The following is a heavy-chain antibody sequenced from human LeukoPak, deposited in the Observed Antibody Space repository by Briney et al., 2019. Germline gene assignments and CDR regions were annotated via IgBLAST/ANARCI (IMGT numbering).Heavy chain of an antibody. Sequence: SETLSLTCTVSGGSISSYYWSWIRQPAGKGLEWIGRIYTSGSTKYNPSLKSRVTISVDTSKNQFSLKLSSVTAADTAVYYCARGEGSSWYFDYWGQGTLVTVSS. CDR1: GGSISSYY. J-gene: IGHJ4*02. D-gene: IGHD6-13*01. V-gene: IGHV4-4*07. CDR2: IYTSGST. CDR3: ARGEGSSWYFDY.